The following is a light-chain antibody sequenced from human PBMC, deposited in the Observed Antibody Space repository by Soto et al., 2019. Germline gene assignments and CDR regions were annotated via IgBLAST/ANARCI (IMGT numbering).Light chain of an antibody. V-gene: IGLV2-14*01. CDR1: SADVGGYAH. J-gene: IGLJ1*01. CDR2: EVS. CDR3: SSYTASATYV. Sequence: QSVLTQPASVSGSPGQSITISCTGTSADVGGYAHVSWYQQHPGKAPKVLIYEVSHRPSGVSDRFSGSRSGNTASLTISGLQAEDEADYYCSSYTASATYVFATGTKLTVL.